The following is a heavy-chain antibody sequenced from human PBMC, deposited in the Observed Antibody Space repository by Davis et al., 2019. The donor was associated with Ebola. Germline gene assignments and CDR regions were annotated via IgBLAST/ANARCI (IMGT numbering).Heavy chain of an antibody. Sequence: ASVQVSCKASGYTFTNYYMHWVRQAPGQGLEWMGWINPNSGGTNYAQKFQGRVTMTRNTSISTAYMELRSLRSDDTAVYYCARSYDILTGYYPDYWGQGTLVTVSS. CDR1: GYTFTNYY. V-gene: IGHV1-2*02. CDR2: INPNSGGT. J-gene: IGHJ4*02. D-gene: IGHD3-9*01. CDR3: ARSYDILTGYYPDY.